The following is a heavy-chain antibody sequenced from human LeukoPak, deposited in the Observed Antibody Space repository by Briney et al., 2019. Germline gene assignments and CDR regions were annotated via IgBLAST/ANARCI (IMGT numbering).Heavy chain of an antibody. D-gene: IGHD3-9*01. V-gene: IGHV3-7*01. Sequence: GGSLRLSCEASGFIFSGAWMNWVRQAPGKGLEWVANIKEDGSEKYYVDSVKGRFTVSRDNAKKSLYLQMDSLRAEDTAVYYCATHGYSELRYFDWSTNEWGQGTLVTVSS. CDR1: GFIFSGAW. CDR3: ATHGYSELRYFDWSTNE. CDR2: IKEDGSEK. J-gene: IGHJ4*02.